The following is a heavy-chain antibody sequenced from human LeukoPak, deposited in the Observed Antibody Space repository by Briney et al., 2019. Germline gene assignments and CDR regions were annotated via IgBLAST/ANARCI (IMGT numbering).Heavy chain of an antibody. CDR2: INPNSGGT. V-gene: IGHV1-2*02. J-gene: IGHJ5*02. CDR3: ARSLFYGSGSYYPNWFDP. Sequence: ASVKVSCKASGYTFTGYYMHWVRQAPGRGLEWMGWINPNSGGTNYAQKFQGRVTMTRDTSISTAYVELSRLRSDDTAVYYCARSLFYGSGSYYPNWFDPWGQGTLVAVSS. D-gene: IGHD3-10*01. CDR1: GYTFTGYY.